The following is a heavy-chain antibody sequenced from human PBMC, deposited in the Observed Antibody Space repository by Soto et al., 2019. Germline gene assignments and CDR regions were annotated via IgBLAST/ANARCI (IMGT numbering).Heavy chain of an antibody. J-gene: IGHJ4*02. CDR1: GGSFSGYY. CDR3: AREEAAAGHAGSKVY. CDR2: INHSGST. Sequence: SETLSLTCAVYGGSFSGYYWSWIRQPPGKGLEWIGEINHSGSTNYNPSLKSRVTISVDTSKNQFSLKLSSVTAADTAVYYCAREEAAAGHAGSKVYWGQGTLVTVSS. V-gene: IGHV4-34*01. D-gene: IGHD6-13*01.